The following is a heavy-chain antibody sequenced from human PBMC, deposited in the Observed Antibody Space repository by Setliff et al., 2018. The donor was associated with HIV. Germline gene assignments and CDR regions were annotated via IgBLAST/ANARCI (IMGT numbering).Heavy chain of an antibody. CDR2: IFASGDT. D-gene: IGHD2-15*01. Sequence: SETLSLTCTVSDASINSYYWNWIRQPPGKGLEWIGFIFASGDTKYNPSLQSRVSMSIDTSKNQFSLNLSSVTAADTAVYYCARGGLGVVGAIDYWSQGTLVTVSS. J-gene: IGHJ4*02. CDR3: ARGGLGVVGAIDY. V-gene: IGHV4-4*09. CDR1: DASINSYY.